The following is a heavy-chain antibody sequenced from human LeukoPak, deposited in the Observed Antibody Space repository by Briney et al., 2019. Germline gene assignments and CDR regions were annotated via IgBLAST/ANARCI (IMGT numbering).Heavy chain of an antibody. D-gene: IGHD3-9*01. J-gene: IGHJ4*02. CDR3: AKDGHYDILTGWVDY. Sequence: GGSLRLSCAASGFTFSSYAMHWVRQAPGKGLEWVAVISYDGSNKYYADSVKGRFTISRDNSKNTLYLQMNSLRAEDTAVYYCAKDGHYDILTGWVDYWGQGTLVTVSS. CDR2: ISYDGSNK. V-gene: IGHV3-30-3*01. CDR1: GFTFSSYA.